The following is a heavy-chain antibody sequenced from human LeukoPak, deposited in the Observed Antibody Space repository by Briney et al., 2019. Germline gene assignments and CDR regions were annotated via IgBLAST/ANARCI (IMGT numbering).Heavy chain of an antibody. Sequence: PGGSLRLSCAASGFTFSSYWMHWVRQAPGKGLVWVSRINSDGSSTSYADSVKGRFTISRDNAKNTLYLQMNSLRAEDTAVYYCARPTFPGMAAAEIADYWGQGTLVTVSS. CDR2: INSDGSST. CDR1: GFTFSSYW. J-gene: IGHJ4*02. D-gene: IGHD6-13*01. V-gene: IGHV3-74*01. CDR3: ARPTFPGMAAAEIADY.